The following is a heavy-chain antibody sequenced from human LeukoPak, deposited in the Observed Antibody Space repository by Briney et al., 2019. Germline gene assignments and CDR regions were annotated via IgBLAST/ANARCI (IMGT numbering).Heavy chain of an antibody. J-gene: IGHJ6*02. CDR2: ISSSSSYI. Sequence: GGSLRLSCAASGFTFSSYSMNWVRQAPGKGLEWVSSISSSSSYIYYADSVKGRFTISRDNAKNSLYLQMNSLRAEDTAVYYCAKDLGPSLEASAVYYYYGMDVWGQGTTVTVSS. D-gene: IGHD3/OR15-3a*01. V-gene: IGHV3-21*04. CDR3: AKDLGPSLEASAVYYYYGMDV. CDR1: GFTFSSYS.